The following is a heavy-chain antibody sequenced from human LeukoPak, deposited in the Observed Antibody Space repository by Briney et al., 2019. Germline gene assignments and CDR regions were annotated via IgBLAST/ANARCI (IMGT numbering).Heavy chain of an antibody. J-gene: IGHJ4*02. Sequence: ASVKVSCKASGYTFTSYGISWVRQAPGQGLEWMGWISAYNGNTNYAQKLQGRVTMTTDTSTSTAYMELRSLRSDDTAVYYCARRKGYCSGGGCYHWDYWGQGTLVTVSS. CDR2: ISAYNGNT. V-gene: IGHV1-18*01. CDR1: GYTFTSYG. CDR3: ARRKGYCSGGGCYHWDY. D-gene: IGHD2-15*01.